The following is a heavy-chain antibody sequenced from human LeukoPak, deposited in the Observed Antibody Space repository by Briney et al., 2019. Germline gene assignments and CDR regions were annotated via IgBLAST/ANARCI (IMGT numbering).Heavy chain of an antibody. CDR3: AREYSSGWPRAGSFDI. CDR2: IYYSGST. D-gene: IGHD6-19*01. Sequence: TSETLSLTCTVSGGSISTYYWSWIRQPPGKGLEWIGYIYYSGSTNYNPSLKSRVTISVDTSKNQFSLKLSSVTAADTAVYYCAREYSSGWPRAGSFDIWGQGTMVTVSS. J-gene: IGHJ3*02. V-gene: IGHV4-59*01. CDR1: GGSISTYY.